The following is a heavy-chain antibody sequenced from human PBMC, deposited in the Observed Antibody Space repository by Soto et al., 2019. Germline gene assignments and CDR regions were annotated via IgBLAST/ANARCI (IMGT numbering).Heavy chain of an antibody. CDR1: GGSISSGANY. D-gene: IGHD2-15*01. CDR2: IYYSGST. V-gene: IGHV4-31*03. CDR3: ARASGYCSGGSCPVGWFDP. Sequence: SETLSLTCTVSGGSISSGANYWSWIRQHPGKGLEWIGYIYYSGSTYYNPSLKSRVTTSVDTSKNQFSLKLSSVTAADTAVYYCARASGYCSGGSCPVGWFDPWGQGTLVTVSS. J-gene: IGHJ5*02.